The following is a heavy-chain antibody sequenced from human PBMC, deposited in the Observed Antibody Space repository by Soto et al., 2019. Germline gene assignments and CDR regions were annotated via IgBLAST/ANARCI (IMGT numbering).Heavy chain of an antibody. CDR2: ISRTSSVI. D-gene: IGHD6-6*01. V-gene: IGHV3-48*01. J-gene: IGHJ5*02. Sequence: EVQLVESGGGLVQPGGFLRLSCAASGFTFSNYHMNWIRQAPGKGLEWLSFISRTSSVIYYADSVKGRFANSRDNAREPLYLQMNSLRAEDTAVYYCASAPSPTNDDNWFDPWGQGTLVTVSS. CDR3: ASAPSPTNDDNWFDP. CDR1: GFTFSNYH.